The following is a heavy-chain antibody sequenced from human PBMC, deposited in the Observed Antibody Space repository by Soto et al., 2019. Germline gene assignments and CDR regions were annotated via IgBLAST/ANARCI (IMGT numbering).Heavy chain of an antibody. CDR1: GGSISSYY. CDR2: VHDSWGS. V-gene: IGHV4-59*08. J-gene: IGHJ6*02. Sequence: QVPLQESGPGLVKPSETLSLSCTVSGGSISSYYWSWIRQPPGKGLEWIGYVHDSWGSHYNPSLKSRVAISLDTSKSQFSLKLTSVTATDTAVDYCVRQGVGALHGLVDVWGQGTTVTVSS. CDR3: VRQGVGALHGLVDV. D-gene: IGHD3-10*01.